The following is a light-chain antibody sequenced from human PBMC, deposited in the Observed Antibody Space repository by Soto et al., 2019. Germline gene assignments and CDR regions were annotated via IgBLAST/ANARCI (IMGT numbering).Light chain of an antibody. J-gene: IGKJ5*01. V-gene: IGKV1D-12*01. CDR2: AAS. CDR1: QGVSRW. CDR3: QQLNSFPIT. Sequence: DIQMTQSPSSVSASVGDRVTIPCLASQGVSRWLAWYQQKPGRAPKLLIYAASSLQSGVPSRFSGSGSGTDFTLTISSLQPEDFATYYCQQLNSFPITFGQGTRLEIK.